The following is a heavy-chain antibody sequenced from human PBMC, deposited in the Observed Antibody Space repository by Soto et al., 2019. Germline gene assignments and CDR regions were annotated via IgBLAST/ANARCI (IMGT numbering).Heavy chain of an antibody. CDR3: AHRPHVLRWFGEYSFDY. CDR1: GFSLTTSGLG. V-gene: IGHV2-5*02. J-gene: IGHJ4*02. CDR2: IYWDDDK. Sequence: QITLKESGPTLVKPTQTLTLTCTFSGFSLTTSGLGVGWIRQPPGKALEWLALIYWDDDKRYNPSLKSRLTITKDASKNHVVLTIPNMEPVDTATYYCAHRPHVLRWFGEYSFDYWGQGTLVTVSS. D-gene: IGHD3-10*01.